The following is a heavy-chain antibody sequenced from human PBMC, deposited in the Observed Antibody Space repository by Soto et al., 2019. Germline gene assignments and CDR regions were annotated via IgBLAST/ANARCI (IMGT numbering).Heavy chain of an antibody. CDR1: VGSVTTTSFS. Sequence: ETLSLTGTVSVGSVTTTSFSWDWIRQPPGKGLEWIGSVFYSGGTFYNPSLKSRVTISVDTSKNQFFLNLTFVSAPDTAVYFCGSSGWYIATGYWGQGALVTVSS. CDR2: VFYSGGT. V-gene: IGHV4-39*01. J-gene: IGHJ4*02. CDR3: GSSGWYIATGY. D-gene: IGHD6-19*01.